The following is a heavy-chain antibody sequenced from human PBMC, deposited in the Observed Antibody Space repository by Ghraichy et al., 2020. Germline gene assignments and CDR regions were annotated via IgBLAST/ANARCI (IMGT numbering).Heavy chain of an antibody. CDR3: ARALMDGEASSSNWFDP. J-gene: IGHJ5*02. Sequence: SETLSLTCTVSGGSISSGGYYWSWIRQHPGKGLEWIGYIYYSGSTYYNPSLKSRVTISVDTSKNQFSLKLSSVTAADTAVYYCARALMDGEASSSNWFDPWGQGTLVTVSS. CDR2: IYYSGST. CDR1: GGSISSGGYY. D-gene: IGHD6-6*01. V-gene: IGHV4-31*03.